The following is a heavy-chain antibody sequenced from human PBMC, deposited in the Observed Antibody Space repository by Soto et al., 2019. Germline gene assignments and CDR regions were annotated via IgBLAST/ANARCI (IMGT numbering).Heavy chain of an antibody. J-gene: IGHJ4*02. Sequence: QVQLVQSGAEVKKPGASVKVSCTTSGYTFTLFGITWVRQDPGQGLEWMGWISPYNGDTKYAEKLEGRVTLTTDTPTDTASVELKSLKSDDTAEYYGARGGQYRYLDYWGQGTLVTVSS. CDR2: ISPYNGDT. CDR1: GYTFTLFG. D-gene: IGHD2-2*02. CDR3: ARGGQYRYLDY. V-gene: IGHV1-18*01.